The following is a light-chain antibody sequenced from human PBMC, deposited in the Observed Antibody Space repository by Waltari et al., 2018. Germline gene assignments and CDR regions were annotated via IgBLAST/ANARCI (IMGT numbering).Light chain of an antibody. CDR2: VAS. V-gene: IGKV3-20*01. J-gene: IGKJ4*01. Sequence: EIVLTQSPGTLSVSPGERVTVSCRASQTITGSWLTWYHQTPGQAPRLLIDVASNRAPGIPDRFSGSGSGTDFTLTISRLEPEDSAVYYCQQYDGSVVTFGGGTKVEIK. CDR3: QQYDGSVVT. CDR1: QTITGSW.